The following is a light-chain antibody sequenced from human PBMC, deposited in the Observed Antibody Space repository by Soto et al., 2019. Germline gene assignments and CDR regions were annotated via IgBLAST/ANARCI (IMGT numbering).Light chain of an antibody. CDR2: DAS. CDR1: QRVSSY. CDR3: QQRSNWPQYT. V-gene: IGKV3-11*01. Sequence: EIVLTQSPATLSLSPGERATLACRASQRVSSYLAWYQQKPGQAPRLLIYDASNRATGIPARFSGSGSGTDFTLTISCLEPEDFAVYYCQQRSNWPQYTFGQGTKLEIK. J-gene: IGKJ2*01.